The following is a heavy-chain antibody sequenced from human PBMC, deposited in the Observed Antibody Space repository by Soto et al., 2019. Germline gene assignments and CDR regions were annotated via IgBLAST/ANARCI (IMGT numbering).Heavy chain of an antibody. D-gene: IGHD4-4*01. CDR2: ISSSSSYI. V-gene: IGHV3-21*01. CDR3: ARDEAVTPENWFDP. CDR1: GFTFSSYS. Sequence: GGSLRLSCAASGFTFSSYSMNWVRQAPGKGLEWVSSISSSSSYIYYADSVKGRFTISRDNAKNSLYLQMNSLRAEDTAVYYCARDEAVTPENWFDPWDQGTLVTVSS. J-gene: IGHJ5*02.